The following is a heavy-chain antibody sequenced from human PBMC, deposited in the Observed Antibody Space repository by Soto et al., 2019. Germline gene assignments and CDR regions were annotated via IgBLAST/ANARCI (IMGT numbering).Heavy chain of an antibody. CDR1: GYTLTELS. V-gene: IGHV1-24*01. CDR2: FDPEGGET. Sequence: ASVKVSCKVSGYTLTELSMHWVRQAPGKGLEWMGGFDPEGGETIYAQKFQGRVTMTKDTSTSTAYMELSRLRSDDTAVYYCARDGFYSGYDKRYYYGMDVWGQGTTVTVSS. CDR3: ARDGFYSGYDKRYYYGMDV. J-gene: IGHJ6*02. D-gene: IGHD5-12*01.